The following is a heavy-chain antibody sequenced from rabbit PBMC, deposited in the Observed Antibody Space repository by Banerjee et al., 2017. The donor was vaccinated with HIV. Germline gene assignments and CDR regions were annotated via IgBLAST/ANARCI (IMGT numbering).Heavy chain of an antibody. J-gene: IGHJ4*01. CDR3: ARDGAGSSYFNL. CDR1: GFDFSNYY. Sequence: QLKESGGGLVQPGGSLKLSCRASGFDFSNYYMNWVRQAPGKGLEWIGYIDPVFSSTYYASWVNGRFTISSHNAQNTLYLQLNSLTAADTATYFCARDGAGSSYFNLWGPGTLVTVS. CDR2: IDPVFSST. D-gene: IGHD8-1*01. V-gene: IGHV1S7*01.